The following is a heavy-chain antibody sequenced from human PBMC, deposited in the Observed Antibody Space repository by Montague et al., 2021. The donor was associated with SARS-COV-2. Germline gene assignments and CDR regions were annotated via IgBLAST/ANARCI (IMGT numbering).Heavy chain of an antibody. J-gene: IGHJ6*03. Sequence: SLRLSCPDSGFTFSSYGMTWVRQAPGKGLEWVSSITSSGDRTSHADSVKGRFTISRDNSKNTLYLQMNNLRAEDTAVYYCAKAQGYMDVWGKGTTVTVSS. CDR3: AKAQGYMDV. CDR1: GFTFSSYG. V-gene: IGHV3-23*01. CDR2: ITSSGDRT.